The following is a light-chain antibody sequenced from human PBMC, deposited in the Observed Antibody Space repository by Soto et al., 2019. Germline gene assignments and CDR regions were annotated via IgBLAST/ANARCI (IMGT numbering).Light chain of an antibody. Sequence: QSVLTQPASVSGSPGQSITISCTGTSSDVGGYNYVSWYQQHPGKAPKLMIYEVSNRPSGVSNRFSGSKSGNTASLTISGLQAEDEADYYCSSYTSSSTLYVFGNGTKLTVL. J-gene: IGLJ1*01. V-gene: IGLV2-14*01. CDR2: EVS. CDR3: SSYTSSSTLYV. CDR1: SSDVGGYNY.